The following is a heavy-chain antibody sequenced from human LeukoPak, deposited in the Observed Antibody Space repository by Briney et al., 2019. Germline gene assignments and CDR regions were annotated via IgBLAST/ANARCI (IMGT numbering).Heavy chain of an antibody. J-gene: IGHJ5*02. D-gene: IGHD1-26*01. CDR1: GYNFANCR. CDR3: AMGLCGKEKLVGNWFDP. Sequence: GESLKISCPGSGYNFANCRIGGVRRIPGKGLEWMGIIYLGDSDTRYSPSFQGQVTISADKSISSAYLQWSSLKASDTAMYYCAMGLCGKEKLVGNWFDPWGQGTLVTVSS. CDR2: IYLGDSDT. V-gene: IGHV5-51*01.